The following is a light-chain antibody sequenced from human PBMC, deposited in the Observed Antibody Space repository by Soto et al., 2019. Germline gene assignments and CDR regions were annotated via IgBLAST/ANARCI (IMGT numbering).Light chain of an antibody. V-gene: IGKV3-20*01. Sequence: VLAPDVGTRSLTLEASAPLPCRKTQKVISSYLAWYQQKPGQAPRLLIYGASSMATGVPARFSGSGSGTDFTLTISSLQSEDFAIYYCQQYHNLPITFGQGTRLEIK. CDR3: QQYHNLPIT. CDR1: QKVISSY. CDR2: GAS. J-gene: IGKJ5*01.